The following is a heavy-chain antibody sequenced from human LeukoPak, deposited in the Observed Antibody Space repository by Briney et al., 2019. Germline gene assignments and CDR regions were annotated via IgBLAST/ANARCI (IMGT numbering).Heavy chain of an antibody. J-gene: IGHJ4*02. CDR2: IGGSGGST. CDR3: YDSSGYYWGYYFDS. CDR1: GFTFSTYA. V-gene: IGHV3-23*01. D-gene: IGHD3-22*01. Sequence: GGSLRLSCAASGFTFSTYAVNWVRQAPGKGLEWVSTIGGSGGSTYYADSVKGRFTISRDNSKNTLYLQMSSLYYCAKDRGRYYDSSGYYWGYYFDSWGQGILVTVST.